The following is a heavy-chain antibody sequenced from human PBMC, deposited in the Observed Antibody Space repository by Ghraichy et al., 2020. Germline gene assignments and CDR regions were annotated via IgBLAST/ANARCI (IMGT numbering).Heavy chain of an antibody. Sequence: GESLNISCKGSGYSFINYWIGWVRQMPGKGLEWMGISYAANSDTRYSPSFQGQVTISADKSISTAYLQWSSLKASDTAMYYCARLMMLAYCGGDCYNAMDVWGQGTTVTVSS. V-gene: IGHV5-51*01. D-gene: IGHD2-21*02. CDR1: GYSFINYW. CDR2: SYAANSDT. J-gene: IGHJ6*02. CDR3: ARLMMLAYCGGDCYNAMDV.